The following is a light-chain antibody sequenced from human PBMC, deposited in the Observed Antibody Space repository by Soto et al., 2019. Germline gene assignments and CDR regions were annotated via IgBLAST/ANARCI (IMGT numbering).Light chain of an antibody. Sequence: QSALTQPASVSGSPGQSITISCTGTSSDVGGYNYVSWYQHHPGKAPKLMIYEVSNRPPGVSNRFSGSKSGNTASLTISGLQAEDEAEYYCSSYTSSSTFYVFGTGTKVTVL. CDR2: EVS. J-gene: IGLJ1*01. CDR1: SSDVGGYNY. V-gene: IGLV2-14*01. CDR3: SSYTSSSTFYV.